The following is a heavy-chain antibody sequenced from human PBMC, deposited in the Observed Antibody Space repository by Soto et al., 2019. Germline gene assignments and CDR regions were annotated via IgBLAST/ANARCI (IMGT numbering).Heavy chain of an antibody. CDR2: ITGSSGDT. V-gene: IGHV3-23*01. Sequence: PGGSLRLSCAAYGFTFSTYVMSWVRQAPGKGLEWVSAITGSSGDTYYADSVKGRFTISRDNSKNTLYLQMNSLRAEDSAVYYCAKGSASARPYYFDYWGQGTLVTVSS. CDR3: AKGSASARPYYFDY. D-gene: IGHD6-6*01. J-gene: IGHJ4*02. CDR1: GFTFSTYV.